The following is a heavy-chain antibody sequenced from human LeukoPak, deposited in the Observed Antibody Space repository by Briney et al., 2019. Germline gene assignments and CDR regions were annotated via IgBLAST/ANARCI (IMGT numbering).Heavy chain of an antibody. Sequence: PSGGSLRLSCAASGFAFSSYNMNWVRQAPGKGLGWVSYISSSSSTIYYAESVKGRFTISRDNAKNSLYLQMNSLRAEDTAVYYCATNWGSWRNYWGQGTLVTVSS. CDR2: ISSSSSTI. V-gene: IGHV3-48*01. D-gene: IGHD7-27*01. CDR1: GFAFSSYN. CDR3: ATNWGSWRNY. J-gene: IGHJ4*02.